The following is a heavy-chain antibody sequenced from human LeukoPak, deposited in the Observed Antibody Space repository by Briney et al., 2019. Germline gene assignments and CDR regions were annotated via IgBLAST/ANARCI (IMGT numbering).Heavy chain of an antibody. CDR1: TFTFGNYA. V-gene: IGHV3-30*03. CDR2: ISYDGSNK. CDR3: ARDRYIVTATRYYYYGMGV. D-gene: IGHD5-12*01. J-gene: IGHJ6*02. Sequence: GGSLRLSCAASTFTFGNYAMHCVRQAPGKGLEWVAVISYDGSNKYYADSVKGRFTISRDNSKNTLYLQMNSLRTEDTAVYYCARDRYIVTATRYYYYGMGVWGQGTTVTVSS.